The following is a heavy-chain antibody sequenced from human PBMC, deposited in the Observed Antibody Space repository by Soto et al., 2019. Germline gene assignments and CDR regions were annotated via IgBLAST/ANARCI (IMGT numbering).Heavy chain of an antibody. CDR2: MKTDSGRT. CDR1: GYTFTNYE. V-gene: IGHV1-8*01. D-gene: IGHD3-16*01. Sequence: QVQLVQSGAEVKKPGASVKVSCKASGYTFTNYEINWVRQATGQGLEWMGWMKTDSGRTGYAQKFQGRVTMTTNTSIDTAYMERSSLRSDDTAVYYCTRIMDSSVSDYWGQGTLVTVSS. CDR3: TRIMDSSVSDY. J-gene: IGHJ4*02.